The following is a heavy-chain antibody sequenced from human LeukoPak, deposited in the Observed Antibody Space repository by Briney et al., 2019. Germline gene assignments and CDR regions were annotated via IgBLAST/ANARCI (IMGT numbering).Heavy chain of an antibody. J-gene: IGHJ6*03. CDR1: GGSIGNFY. CDR3: ARQGLGSSWPYYYYYYMDV. CDR2: IFTTGST. D-gene: IGHD6-13*01. V-gene: IGHV4-4*07. Sequence: SETLSLTCTVSGGSIGNFYWNWIRQPAGKGLEWIGRIFTTGSTNYNPSLKSRVTMSVDTSKNQLSLRLSSVTAADTAVYYCARQGLGSSWPYYYYYYMDVWGKGTTVTISS.